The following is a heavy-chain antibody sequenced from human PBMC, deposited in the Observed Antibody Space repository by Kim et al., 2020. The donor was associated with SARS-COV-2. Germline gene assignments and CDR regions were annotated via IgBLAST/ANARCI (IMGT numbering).Heavy chain of an antibody. V-gene: IGHV4-31*03. CDR1: GGSISGGDYY. D-gene: IGHD5-18*01. Sequence: SETLSLTCIVSGGSISGGDYYWTWIRQRPGKGLEWIGHIHSTGSTDYNVSLKSRLTISVDTSNNQFSLKLSSVTAADTAVYYCARAPWRQVWFQSGPLVETTKRLHYGMDVWGQGTTVTVSS. CDR3: ARAPWRQVWFQSGPLVETTKRLHYGMDV. CDR2: IHSTGST. J-gene: IGHJ6*02.